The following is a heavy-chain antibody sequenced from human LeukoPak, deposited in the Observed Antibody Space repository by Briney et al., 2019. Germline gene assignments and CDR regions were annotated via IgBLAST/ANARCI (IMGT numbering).Heavy chain of an antibody. CDR3: ARLEGGVIVDY. CDR2: IDPSESYT. CDR1: GYSFTSYW. J-gene: IGHJ4*02. V-gene: IGHV5-10-1*01. Sequence: GESLRISCKGSGYSFTSYWITWVRQMPGKGLEWMGRIDPSESYTNYSPSFQGHVTISADKSITTAYLQWRSLKASDTAMYYCARLEGGVIVDYWGQGTLVTVSS. D-gene: IGHD3-16*02.